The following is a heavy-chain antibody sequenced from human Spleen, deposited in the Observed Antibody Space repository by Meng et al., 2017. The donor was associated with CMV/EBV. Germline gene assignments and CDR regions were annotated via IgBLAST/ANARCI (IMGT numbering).Heavy chain of an antibody. Sequence: GSLRLSCEASGFTFKNNAMSWVRQAPGKGLEWVAVTGGSGLTSRYADSVNGRFTISRDNSKNTLYLEMNSLKVEDTGVYYCAKSPRFCYGGECYGTDLLLDYWGQGTLVTVSS. V-gene: IGHV3-23*01. CDR2: TGGSGLTS. CDR3: AKSPRFCYGGECYGTDLLLDY. CDR1: GFTFKNNA. J-gene: IGHJ4*02. D-gene: IGHD1-1*01.